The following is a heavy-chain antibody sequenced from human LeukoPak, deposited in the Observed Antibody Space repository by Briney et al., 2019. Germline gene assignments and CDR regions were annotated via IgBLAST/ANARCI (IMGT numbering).Heavy chain of an antibody. J-gene: IGHJ4*02. D-gene: IGHD6-6*01. CDR1: GGTFSSYA. Sequence: SVKVSCKASGGTFSSYAISWVRQAPGQGLEWMGGIIPIFGTANYAQKFQGRVTITADESTSTAYMELSSLRSEDTAVYYCARDGYSSSSFTPFDYWGQGTLVTVSS. CDR3: ARDGYSSSSFTPFDY. CDR2: IIPIFGTA. V-gene: IGHV1-69*13.